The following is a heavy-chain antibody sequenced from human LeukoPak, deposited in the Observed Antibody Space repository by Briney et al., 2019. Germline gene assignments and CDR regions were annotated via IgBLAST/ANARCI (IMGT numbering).Heavy chain of an antibody. Sequence: SETLSLTCAVSGYSISSGYYWGWIRQPPGKGLEWIGSIYHSGSTYYNPSLKSRVTLSVDTSKNQFSLKLSSVTAADTAVYYCARVVVAATFFDYWGQGTLVTVSS. J-gene: IGHJ4*02. V-gene: IGHV4-38-2*01. CDR2: IYHSGST. D-gene: IGHD2-15*01. CDR3: ARVVVAATFFDY. CDR1: GYSISSGYY.